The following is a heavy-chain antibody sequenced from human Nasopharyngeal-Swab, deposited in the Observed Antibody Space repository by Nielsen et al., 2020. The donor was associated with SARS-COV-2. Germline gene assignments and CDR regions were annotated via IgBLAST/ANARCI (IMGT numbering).Heavy chain of an antibody. CDR2: INPDSGGT. Sequence: ASVKVSCKSSGYTFTGYYIHWLRQAAGQGLQWMGRINPDSGGTNSAQQFQGRVTMTRDTSISTAYMELSRLRSDDTAVYYCARGGNNWNDYWGQGTLVTVSS. V-gene: IGHV1-2*06. CDR1: GYTFTGYY. D-gene: IGHD1-20*01. CDR3: ARGGNNWNDY. J-gene: IGHJ4*02.